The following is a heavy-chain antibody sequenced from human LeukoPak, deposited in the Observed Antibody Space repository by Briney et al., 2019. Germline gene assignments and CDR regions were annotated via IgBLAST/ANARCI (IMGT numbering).Heavy chain of an antibody. Sequence: ASVKDSCKASGYTFTGYYMHWVRQAPGQGLEWMGWINPNSGGTNYAQKFQGRVTMTRDTSISTAYMELSRLRSDDTAVYYCASERYSSGWSSGFDYWGQGTLVTVSS. J-gene: IGHJ4*02. CDR3: ASERYSSGWSSGFDY. V-gene: IGHV1-2*02. D-gene: IGHD6-19*01. CDR2: INPNSGGT. CDR1: GYTFTGYY.